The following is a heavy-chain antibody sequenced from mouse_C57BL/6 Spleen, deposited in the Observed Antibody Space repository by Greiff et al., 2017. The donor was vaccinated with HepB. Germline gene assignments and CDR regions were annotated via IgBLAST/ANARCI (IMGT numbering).Heavy chain of an antibody. CDR3: ARDYDYLAWFAY. CDR2: ISYDGSN. D-gene: IGHD2-4*01. Sequence: EVKLQESGPGLVKPSQSLSLTCSVTGYSITSGYYWNWIRQFPGNKLEWMGYISYDGSNNYNPSLKNRISITRDTSKNQFFLKLNSVTTEDTATYYCARDYDYLAWFAYWGQGTLVTVSA. V-gene: IGHV3-6*01. J-gene: IGHJ3*01. CDR1: GYSITSGYY.